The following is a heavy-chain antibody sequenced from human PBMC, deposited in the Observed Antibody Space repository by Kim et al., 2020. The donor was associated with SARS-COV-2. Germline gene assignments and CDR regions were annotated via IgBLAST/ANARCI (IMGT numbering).Heavy chain of an antibody. CDR3: ASSVSGYNHWYFDL. Sequence: ASVKVSCKASGYTFTSYGISWVRQAPGQGLEWMGWISAYNGNTNYAQKLQGRVTMTTDTSTSTAYMELRSLRSDDTAVYYCASSVSGYNHWYFDLWGRGTLVTVSS. V-gene: IGHV1-18*01. CDR2: ISAYNGNT. D-gene: IGHD3-22*01. CDR1: GYTFTSYG. J-gene: IGHJ2*01.